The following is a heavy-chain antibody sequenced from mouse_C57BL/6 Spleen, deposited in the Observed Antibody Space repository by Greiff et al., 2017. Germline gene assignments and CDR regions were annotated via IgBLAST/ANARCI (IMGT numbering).Heavy chain of an antibody. Sequence: QLQQPGAELVRPGSSVKLSCKASGYTFTSYWMHWVKQRPIQGLEWIGNIDPSDSETHYNQKFKDKATLTVDKSSSTAYMQLSSLTSEDSAVYYCARDSSGYRFAYWGQGTLVTVSA. V-gene: IGHV1-52*01. CDR3: ARDSSGYRFAY. CDR1: GYTFTSYW. J-gene: IGHJ3*01. CDR2: IDPSDSET. D-gene: IGHD3-2*02.